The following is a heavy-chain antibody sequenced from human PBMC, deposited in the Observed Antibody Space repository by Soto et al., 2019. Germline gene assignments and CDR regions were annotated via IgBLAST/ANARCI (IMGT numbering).Heavy chain of an antibody. D-gene: IGHD3-10*01. V-gene: IGHV3-33*01. CDR3: ARDSGRRANAFDI. J-gene: IGHJ3*02. CDR1: GFTFSSYG. CDR2: IWYDGSNK. Sequence: PGGSLRLSCAASGFTFSSYGMHWVRQAPGKGLEWVAVIWYDGSNKYYADSVKGRFTISRDNSKNTLYLQINSLRAEDTAVYYCARDSGRRANAFDIWGQGTMVTVSS.